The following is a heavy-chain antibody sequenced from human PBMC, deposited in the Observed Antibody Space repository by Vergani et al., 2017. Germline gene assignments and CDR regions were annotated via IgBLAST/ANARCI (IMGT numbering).Heavy chain of an antibody. Sequence: QVQLQQWGAGLLRPSETLSLTCAVYGGSFSGVYWSWIRQPPGKGLEWVGEINQSGSASYNPSLKSRVSMSLDTSKNQCSLILSSVTAADTAVYYCARGSVGPRRGYWGQGTLVTVSA. CDR3: ARGSVGPRRGY. J-gene: IGHJ4*02. CDR1: GGSFSGVY. CDR2: INQSGSA. D-gene: IGHD1-26*01. V-gene: IGHV4-34*01.